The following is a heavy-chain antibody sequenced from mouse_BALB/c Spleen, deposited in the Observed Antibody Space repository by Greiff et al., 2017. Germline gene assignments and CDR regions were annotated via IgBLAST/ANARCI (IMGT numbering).Heavy chain of an antibody. Sequence: EVKVVESGGGLVQPKGSLKLSCAASGFTFNTYAMNWVRQAPGKGLEWVARIRSKSNNYATYYADSVKDRFTISRDDSQSMLYLQMNNLKTEDTAMYYCVRQGYDGYWAWFAYWGQGTLVTVSA. J-gene: IGHJ3*01. CDR3: VRQGYDGYWAWFAY. V-gene: IGHV10-1*02. D-gene: IGHD2-3*01. CDR1: GFTFNTYA. CDR2: IRSKSNNYAT.